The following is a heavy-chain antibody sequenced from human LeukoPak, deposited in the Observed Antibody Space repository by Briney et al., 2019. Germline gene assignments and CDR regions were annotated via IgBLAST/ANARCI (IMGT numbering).Heavy chain of an antibody. CDR1: GFTYSSYS. CDR3: ARESTSIPSI. Sequence: GGSLRLXCAASGFTYSSYSMNWVRLAPGKGLEWVSSISSSSSYIYYADSVKGRFTISRDNAKNSLYLQMNSLRAEDTAVYYCARESTSIPSIWGQGTMVTVSS. J-gene: IGHJ3*02. V-gene: IGHV3-21*01. CDR2: ISSSSSYI. D-gene: IGHD2-21*01.